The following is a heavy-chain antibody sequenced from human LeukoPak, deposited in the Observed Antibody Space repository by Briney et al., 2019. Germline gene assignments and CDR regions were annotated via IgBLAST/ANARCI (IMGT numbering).Heavy chain of an antibody. D-gene: IGHD3-16*01. V-gene: IGHV4-61*08. J-gene: IGHJ4*02. CDR1: GGSISSGGYS. CDR3: ARVGSDRSRFDY. CDR2: IFYSGST. Sequence: PSQTLSLTCAVSGGSISSGGYSWSWIRQPPGKGLEFIGYIFYSGSTNYNPSLKSRVTISIDTSKNQFSLRLSSVTAADTAIYYCARVGSDRSRFDYWGQGTLVTVSS.